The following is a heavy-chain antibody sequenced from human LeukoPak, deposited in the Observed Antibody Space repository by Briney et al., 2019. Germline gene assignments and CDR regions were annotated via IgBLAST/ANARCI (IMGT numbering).Heavy chain of an antibody. J-gene: IGHJ5*02. Sequence: GESLKISCKGSGYSFTSYWIGWVCQMPGKGLEWMGIIYPGDSDTRYSPSFQGQVTISADKSISTAYLQWSSLKASDTAMYYCARTPRNGYSSSWYWFDPWGQGTLVTVSS. V-gene: IGHV5-51*01. CDR3: ARTPRNGYSSSWYWFDP. D-gene: IGHD6-13*01. CDR2: IYPGDSDT. CDR1: GYSFTSYW.